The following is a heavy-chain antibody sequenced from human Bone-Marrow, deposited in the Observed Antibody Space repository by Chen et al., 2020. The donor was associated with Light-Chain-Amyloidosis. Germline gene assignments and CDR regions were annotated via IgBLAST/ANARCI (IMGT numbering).Heavy chain of an antibody. J-gene: IGHJ4*02. D-gene: IGHD3-22*01. CDR2: INHSGDT. Sequence: QVQLQQWGAGLLKPSETLSLTRGVSGGAFSGSFWSWIRQPPGKGLEWIGEINHSGDTKYNPSLKSRVTISVDTSKNQFSLNLSSVTAADTAVYYCARGEYYDASGYYTRFSFDYWGRGTLVTVSS. CDR1: GGAFSGSF. CDR3: ARGEYYDASGYYTRFSFDY. V-gene: IGHV4-34*01.